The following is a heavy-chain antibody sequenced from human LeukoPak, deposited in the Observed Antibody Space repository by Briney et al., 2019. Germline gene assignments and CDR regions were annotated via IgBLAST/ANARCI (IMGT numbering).Heavy chain of an antibody. CDR1: GFNLNTCP. Sequence: GGSLRLSCSPSGFNLNTCPTHWLRQARGKGLEFVAAISSEGKETYYADSVQGRFTISRDNSTNTLYLQMSGLRVEDTAVYYCVKERPFYDYWGQGTLVTVSS. CDR3: VKERPFYDY. V-gene: IGHV3-64D*06. D-gene: IGHD2/OR15-2a*01. J-gene: IGHJ4*02. CDR2: ISSEGKET.